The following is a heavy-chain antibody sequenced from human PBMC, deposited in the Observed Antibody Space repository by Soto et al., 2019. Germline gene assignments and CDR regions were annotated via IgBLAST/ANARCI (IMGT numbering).Heavy chain of an antibody. CDR3: ARGEGGLVVVAATGSWFDP. V-gene: IGHV4-34*01. CDR2: INHSGST. Sequence: QVQLQQWGAGLLKPSETLSLTCAVYGGSFSGYYWSWIRQPPGKGLEWIGEINHSGSTNYNPSLKGRVTISVNTSKNQFALKLSSVTAADTAVYYCARGEGGLVVVAATGSWFDPWGQGTLVTVSS. J-gene: IGHJ5*02. CDR1: GGSFSGYY. D-gene: IGHD2-15*01.